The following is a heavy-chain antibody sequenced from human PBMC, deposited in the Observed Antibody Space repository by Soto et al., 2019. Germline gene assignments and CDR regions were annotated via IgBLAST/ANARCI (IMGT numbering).Heavy chain of an antibody. CDR2: ISSSSSDT. V-gene: IGHV3-11*06. Sequence: LSLTCTVSGGSVSNSNYYWGWIRQSPGKGLEWGSYISSSSSDTNYADSVKGRFTISRDNAKNSLYLQMNSLRGEDTAVHYSAIYALAAAGVHRMEDWGPRSTATGSS. CDR3: AIYALAAAGVHRMED. D-gene: IGHD6-13*01. J-gene: IGHJ6*02. CDR1: GGSVSNSNYY.